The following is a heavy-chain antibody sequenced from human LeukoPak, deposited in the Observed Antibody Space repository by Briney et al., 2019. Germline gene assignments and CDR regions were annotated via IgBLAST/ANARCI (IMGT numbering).Heavy chain of an antibody. J-gene: IGHJ4*02. Sequence: PGGSLRLSCAASGFTFSSYAMSWVRQAPGEGLEWVSAISGSGGSTYYADSVKGRFTISRDNSKNSLYLQMNSLRAEDTAVYYCARPLRLGAAIGGGYFDYWGQGTLVTVSS. CDR3: ARPLRLGAAIGGGYFDY. D-gene: IGHD2-2*01. CDR1: GFTFSSYA. CDR2: ISGSGGST. V-gene: IGHV3-23*01.